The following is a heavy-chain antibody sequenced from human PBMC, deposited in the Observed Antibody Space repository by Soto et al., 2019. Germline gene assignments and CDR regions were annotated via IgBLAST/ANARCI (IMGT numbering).Heavy chain of an antibody. Sequence: GGSLRLSCAASEFTFSKYWMTWVRQAPGKGLEWVANIKEDGSEKYYVDSVKGRFTISRENAKNSLYLQMNSLRAGDTAVYYCARAFQPLPAAGYYYGMDVWGQGTTVTVSS. J-gene: IGHJ6*02. CDR3: ARAFQPLPAAGYYYGMDV. D-gene: IGHD2-2*01. CDR2: IKEDGSEK. V-gene: IGHV3-7*01. CDR1: EFTFSKYW.